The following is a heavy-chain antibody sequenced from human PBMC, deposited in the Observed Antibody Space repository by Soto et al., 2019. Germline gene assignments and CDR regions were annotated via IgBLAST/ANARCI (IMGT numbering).Heavy chain of an antibody. CDR2: ISAYNGNT. CDR3: ARVLDSGYDLGNWFDP. D-gene: IGHD5-12*01. CDR1: GYTFTSYG. Sequence: ASVKVSCKASGYTFTSYGISWVRQAPGQGLEWMGWISAYNGNTNYAQKLQGRVTMTTDTSTSTAYMELRSLRSDDTAVYYCARVLDSGYDLGNWFDPWGQGTLVTVSS. V-gene: IGHV1-18*01. J-gene: IGHJ5*02.